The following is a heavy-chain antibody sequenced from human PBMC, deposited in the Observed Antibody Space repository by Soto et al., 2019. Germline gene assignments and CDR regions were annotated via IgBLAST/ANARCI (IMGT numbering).Heavy chain of an antibody. D-gene: IGHD2-2*02. CDR2: ISAYNGNT. CDR3: ARVDIVVVPAAIAYFDY. Sequence: ASVKVSCKASGYTFTSYGISWVRQAPGQGLEWMGWISAYNGNTNYAQKLQGRVTMTTDTSTSTAYMELRSLRSDDTAVYYCARVDIVVVPAAIAYFDYWGQGTLVTVSS. CDR1: GYTFTSYG. V-gene: IGHV1-18*01. J-gene: IGHJ4*02.